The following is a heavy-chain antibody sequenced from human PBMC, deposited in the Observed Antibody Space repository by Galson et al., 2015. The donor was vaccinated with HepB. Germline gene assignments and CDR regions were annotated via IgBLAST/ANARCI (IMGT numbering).Heavy chain of an antibody. V-gene: IGHV1-8*01. J-gene: IGHJ4*02. CDR1: GYTFTSYD. CDR3: ARALVGATSLVGY. CDR2: MNPNSGNT. Sequence: SVKVSCKASGYTFTSYDINWVRQATGQGLEWMGWMNPNSGNTGYAQKFQGRVTMTRNTSISTAYMELSSLRSEDTAVYYCARALVGATSLVGYWGQGTLVTVSS. D-gene: IGHD1-26*01.